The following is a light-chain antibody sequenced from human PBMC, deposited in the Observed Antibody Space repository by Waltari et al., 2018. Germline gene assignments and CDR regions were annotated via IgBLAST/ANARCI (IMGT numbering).Light chain of an antibody. CDR3: QQSYSTPPLT. J-gene: IGKJ4*01. CDR1: QSISSY. CDR2: AAS. Sequence: DIQMTQSPSSLSASVGDRVTITYRASQSISSYLNWYQQKPGKAPKLLIYAASSLQSGVPSRFSGSGSGTDFTLTISSLQPEDFATYYCQQSYSTPPLTFGGGTKVEIK. V-gene: IGKV1-39*01.